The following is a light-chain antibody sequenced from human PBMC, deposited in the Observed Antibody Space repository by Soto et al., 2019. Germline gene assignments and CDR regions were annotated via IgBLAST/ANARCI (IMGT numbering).Light chain of an antibody. Sequence: QSALTQPPSVSGSPGQSVTISCSGSSSDVGGYNYVSWYQQHPGKAPKLMIYDATQRPSGVPDRFSGSKSGNTASLTISGLQAEDEADYYCCSYAGRYTPYVFATGTKVTVL. V-gene: IGLV2-11*01. J-gene: IGLJ1*01. CDR1: SSDVGGYNY. CDR3: CSYAGRYTPYV. CDR2: DAT.